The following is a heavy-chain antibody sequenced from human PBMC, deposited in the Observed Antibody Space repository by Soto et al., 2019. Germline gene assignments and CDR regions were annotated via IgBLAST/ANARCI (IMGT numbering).Heavy chain of an antibody. CDR1: GYTFTKFD. CDR3: VRGDYGDYSHWFDP. D-gene: IGHD4-17*01. J-gene: IGHJ5*02. CDR2: MNPNSGNT. V-gene: IGHV1-8*01. Sequence: GASVKVSCKASGYTFTKFDINWVRQATGQGLEWMGWMNPNSGNTGYAQKFQGRVTMTRNTSITTAYMELSTLRSEDTAVYYCVRGDYGDYSHWFDPWGQGTLV.